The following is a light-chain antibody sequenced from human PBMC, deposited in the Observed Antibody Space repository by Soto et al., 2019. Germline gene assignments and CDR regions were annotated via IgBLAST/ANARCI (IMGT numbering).Light chain of an antibody. Sequence: QSALTQPASVSGSPGQSITIACTGISSDVGGYNYISWFQQHPGKAPKLMIYEVSNRPSGVSNRFSASKSGNTASLTISGLQAEEEATYYCSSYSSIRTLVFATGTKVT. V-gene: IGLV2-14*01. CDR2: EVS. J-gene: IGLJ1*01. CDR1: SSDVGGYNY. CDR3: SSYSSIRTLV.